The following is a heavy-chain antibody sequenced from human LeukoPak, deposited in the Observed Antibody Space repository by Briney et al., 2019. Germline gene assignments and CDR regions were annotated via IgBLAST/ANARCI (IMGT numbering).Heavy chain of an antibody. J-gene: IGHJ6*02. V-gene: IGHV3-23*01. CDR1: GFTFSSYA. CDR2: ISGSGGST. Sequence: GSLRLSCAASGFTFSSYAMSWVRQAPGKGLEWVSAISGSGGSTYYADSVKGRFTISRDNSKNTLYLQMNSLRAEDTAVYYCAKDLWGGAAGNRIGMDVWGQGTTVTVSS. CDR3: AKDLWGGAAGNRIGMDV. D-gene: IGHD6-13*01.